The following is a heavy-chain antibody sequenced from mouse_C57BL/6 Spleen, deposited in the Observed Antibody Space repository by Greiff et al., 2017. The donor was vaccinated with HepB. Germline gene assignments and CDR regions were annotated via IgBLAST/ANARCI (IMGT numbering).Heavy chain of an antibody. Sequence: VQGVESGAELVKPGASVKISCKASGYAFSSYWMNWVKQRPGKGLEWIGQIYPGDGDTNYNGKFKGKATLTADKSSSTAYMQLSSLTSEDSAVYFCAKGGNYAWFAYWGQGTLVTVSA. CDR1: GYAFSSYW. J-gene: IGHJ3*01. D-gene: IGHD2-1*01. V-gene: IGHV1-80*01. CDR2: IYPGDGDT. CDR3: AKGGNYAWFAY.